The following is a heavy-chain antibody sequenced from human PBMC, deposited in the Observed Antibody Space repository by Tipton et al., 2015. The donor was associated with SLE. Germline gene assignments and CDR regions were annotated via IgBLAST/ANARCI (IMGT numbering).Heavy chain of an antibody. Sequence: TLSLTCIVSGGSIRRYHWSWIRQPPGKGLEWIGYISDSGNTKYNPSLSSRVTISVDTSKNQFSLKLSSVTAADTAVYYCARDSLGFDYWGQGTLVTVSS. J-gene: IGHJ4*02. V-gene: IGHV4-59*12. CDR2: ISDSGNT. CDR1: GGSIRRYH. CDR3: ARDSLGFDY. D-gene: IGHD1-26*01.